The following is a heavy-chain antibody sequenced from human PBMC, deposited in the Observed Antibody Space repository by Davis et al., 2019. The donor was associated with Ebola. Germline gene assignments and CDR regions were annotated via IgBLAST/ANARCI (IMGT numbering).Heavy chain of an antibody. J-gene: IGHJ6*02. D-gene: IGHD3-10*01. V-gene: IGHV3-66*01. CDR3: ARDSCVWFGELLYTACGMDV. CDR2: IYSGGST. Sequence: GGSLRLSCAASGFTVSSNYMSWVRQAPGKGLEWVSVIYSGGSTYYADSVKGRFTISRDNSKNTLYLQMNNLRAEDTAVYYCARDSCVWFGELLYTACGMDVWGQGTTVTVSS. CDR1: GFTVSSNY.